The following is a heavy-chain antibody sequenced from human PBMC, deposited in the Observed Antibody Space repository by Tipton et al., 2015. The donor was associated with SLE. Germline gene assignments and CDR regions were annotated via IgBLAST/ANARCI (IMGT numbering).Heavy chain of an antibody. D-gene: IGHD3-22*01. CDR1: GFTFSSYA. CDR3: AKGYDSSGYSRFDY. CDR2: ISWDGGST. V-gene: IGHV3-43D*04. Sequence: SLRLSCAASGFTFSSYAMSWVRQAPGKGLEWVSLISWDGGSTYYADSVKGRFTISRDNSKNSLYLQMNSLRAEDTALYYCAKGYDSSGYSRFDYWGQGTLVTVSS. J-gene: IGHJ4*02.